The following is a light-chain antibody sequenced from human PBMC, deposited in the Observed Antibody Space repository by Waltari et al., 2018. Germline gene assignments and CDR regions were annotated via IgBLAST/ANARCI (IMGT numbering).Light chain of an antibody. Sequence: EIALTQSPATLSVSPGERPTLSCRASQSVSSNLAWYQQKRGQAPRLLIYAASTRATGIPARFSGSGSGTEFTLTISSLQSEDFAVYYCQQYNNWPRTFGQGTKLEI. CDR3: QQYNNWPRT. J-gene: IGKJ2*02. CDR2: AAS. V-gene: IGKV3D-15*01. CDR1: QSVSSN.